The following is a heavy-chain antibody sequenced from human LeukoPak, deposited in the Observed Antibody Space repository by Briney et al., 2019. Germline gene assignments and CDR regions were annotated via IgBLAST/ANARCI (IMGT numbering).Heavy chain of an antibody. Sequence: GGSLRLSCAASGFTSSSYSMNWVRQAPGKGLEWVSSISSSSSYIYYADSVKGRFTISRDNAKNSLYLQMNSLRAEDTAVYYCARDHRAVAGTHYYYYMDVWGKGTTVTVSS. CDR3: ARDHRAVAGTHYYYYMDV. CDR2: ISSSSSYI. J-gene: IGHJ6*03. CDR1: GFTSSSYS. D-gene: IGHD6-19*01. V-gene: IGHV3-21*01.